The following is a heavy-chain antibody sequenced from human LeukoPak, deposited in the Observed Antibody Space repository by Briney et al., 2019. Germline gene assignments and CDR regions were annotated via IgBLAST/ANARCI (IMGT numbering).Heavy chain of an antibody. D-gene: IGHD2-8*02. CDR2: IKQDGSEK. V-gene: IGHV3-7*01. J-gene: IGHJ4*02. CDR3: ARDFRWWRY. CDR1: GFTSSSYW. Sequence: GGSLRLSCAASGFTSSSYWMSWVRQAPGKGLEWVANIKQDGSEKYYVDSVKGRFTISRDNAKNSLYLQMNSLRAEDTAVYYCARDFRWWRYWGQGTLVTVSS.